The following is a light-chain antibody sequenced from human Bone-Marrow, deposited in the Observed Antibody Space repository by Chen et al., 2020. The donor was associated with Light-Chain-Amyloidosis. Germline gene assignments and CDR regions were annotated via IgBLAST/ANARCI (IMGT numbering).Light chain of an antibody. V-gene: IGLV2-14*01. CDR2: EVN. Sequence: QSALPQPASVSGSPGQSITISCTGIGTSVSTYDYVDYVPWYQHHPGKAPKLTLYEVNNRPSGVSSLFSGSTSNKTASLTISVLQTEDEADYYGTSYTTSGVLLFGGGTKLTVL. CDR3: TSYTTSGVLL. J-gene: IGLJ2*01. CDR1: GTSVSTYDY.